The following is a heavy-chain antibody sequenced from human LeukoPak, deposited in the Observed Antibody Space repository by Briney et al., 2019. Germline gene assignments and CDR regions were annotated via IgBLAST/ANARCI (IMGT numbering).Heavy chain of an antibody. CDR1: GGSISSYY. CDR3: ARGLFGVDAFDI. Sequence: SETLSLTCTVSGGSISSYYWSWIRQPPGKGLEWIGYIYHSGSTYYNPSLKSRVTISVDRSKNQFSLKLSSVTAADTAVYYCARGLFGVDAFDIWGQGTMVTVSS. J-gene: IGHJ3*02. V-gene: IGHV4-59*12. D-gene: IGHD2-21*01. CDR2: IYHSGST.